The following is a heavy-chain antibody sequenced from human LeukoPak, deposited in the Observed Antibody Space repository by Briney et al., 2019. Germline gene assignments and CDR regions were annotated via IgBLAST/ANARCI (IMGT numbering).Heavy chain of an antibody. V-gene: IGHV3-64D*06. Sequence: QPGGSLRLSCSASGFTFSSYAMHWVRQAPGKGLEYVSAISSNGGSTYYADSVKGRFTISRDNSKNTLYLQMSSLRAEDTAVYYCVKDSSSWYGFPHPDYWGQGTLVTVSS. D-gene: IGHD6-13*01. CDR3: VKDSSSWYGFPHPDY. CDR1: GFTFSSYA. J-gene: IGHJ4*02. CDR2: ISSNGGST.